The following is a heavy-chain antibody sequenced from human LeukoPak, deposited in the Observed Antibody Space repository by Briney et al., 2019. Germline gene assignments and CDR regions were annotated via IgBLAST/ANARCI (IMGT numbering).Heavy chain of an antibody. V-gene: IGHV4-59*01. CDR2: IYYSGST. CDR3: ARVGSSGWYYFDY. D-gene: IGHD6-19*01. CDR1: GGSISSYY. Sequence: PSETLSLTCTVPGGSISSYYWSWIRQPPGKGLEWIGYIYYSGSTNYNPSLKSRVTISVDTSKNQFSLKLSSVTAADTAVYYCARVGSSGWYYFDYWGQGTLVTVSS. J-gene: IGHJ4*02.